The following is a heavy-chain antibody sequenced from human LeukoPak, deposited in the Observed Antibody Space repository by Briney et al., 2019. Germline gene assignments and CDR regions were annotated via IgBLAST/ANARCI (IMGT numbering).Heavy chain of an antibody. Sequence: GGSLRLSCAASGFTFSTYTMNWVRQAPGKGLEWVSFISSSTGYIYYADSVKGRFTISRDNAKNSLYLQMNSLRAEVTAVYYCARRYCSSSSCYKGMDVWGQGTTVTVSS. CDR2: ISSSTGYI. V-gene: IGHV3-21*01. CDR3: ARRYCSSSSCYKGMDV. J-gene: IGHJ6*02. CDR1: GFTFSTYT. D-gene: IGHD2-2*02.